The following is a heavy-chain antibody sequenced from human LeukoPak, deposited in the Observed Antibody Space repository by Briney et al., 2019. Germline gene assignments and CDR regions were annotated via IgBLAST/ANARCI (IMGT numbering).Heavy chain of an antibody. Sequence: GGSLRLSCAASGCTVNSNYMNWVRQAPGRGLEWVSVIHSGGSRYYADSLKGRSTISRDNSKNTLYLQMNSLRAEDTAVYYCARVHTSTLTTFFLRYWGQGTLVTVSS. CDR3: ARVHTSTLTTFFLRY. D-gene: IGHD4-17*01. V-gene: IGHV3-53*01. J-gene: IGHJ4*02. CDR2: IHSGGSR. CDR1: GCTVNSNY.